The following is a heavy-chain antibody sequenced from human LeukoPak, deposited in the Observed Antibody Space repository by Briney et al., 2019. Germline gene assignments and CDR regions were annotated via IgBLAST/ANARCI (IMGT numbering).Heavy chain of an antibody. CDR1: GGSFSGYY. D-gene: IGHD1-14*01. V-gene: IGHV4-34*01. Sequence: PSEPLSLTCAVYGGSFSGYYWSWIRQPPGKGLEWIGEINHSGSTNYNPSLKSRVTISVDTSKNQFSLKLSSVTAADTAVYYCARSIPLIRKPDYWGQGTLVTVSS. J-gene: IGHJ4*02. CDR2: INHSGST. CDR3: ARSIPLIRKPDY.